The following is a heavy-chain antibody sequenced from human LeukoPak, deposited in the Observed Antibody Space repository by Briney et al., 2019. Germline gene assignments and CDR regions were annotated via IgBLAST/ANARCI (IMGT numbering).Heavy chain of an antibody. D-gene: IGHD1-14*01. J-gene: IGHJ4*02. CDR1: GFTFSNYA. CDR2: LYSDGNT. V-gene: IGHV3-23*03. CDR3: ARGVEPLAANTLAY. Sequence: GGTLRLSCAASGFTFSNYAMTWVRQGPGKGLEWVSVLYSDGNTKYADSVQGRFTISRDNSKNTLYLEMNSLSPDDTAVYYCARGVEPLAANTLAYWGQGTLVSVSS.